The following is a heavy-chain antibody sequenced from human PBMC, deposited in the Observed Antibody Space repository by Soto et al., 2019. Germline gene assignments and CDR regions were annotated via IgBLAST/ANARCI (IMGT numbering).Heavy chain of an antibody. Sequence: QEQVVQSGPAMKEPGSSVKVSCRASGIMSSGYGFSWVRQAPGHGLEWVGRINPTLDSTQYAQNLQGRVSITVDKSTXXXXXXXXXXXXXXXXXXXXXXMKRARLDSWGRGTVVTVSS. D-gene: IGHD6-25*01. CDR1: GIMSSGYG. J-gene: IGHJ4*02. CDR3: XXMKRARLDS. CDR2: INPTLDST. V-gene: IGHV1-69*09.